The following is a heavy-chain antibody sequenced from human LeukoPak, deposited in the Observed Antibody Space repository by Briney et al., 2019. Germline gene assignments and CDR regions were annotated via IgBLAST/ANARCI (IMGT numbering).Heavy chain of an antibody. D-gene: IGHD1-7*01. CDR3: AKGGDNWNYEYYFDY. J-gene: IGHJ4*02. V-gene: IGHV3-23*01. CDR1: GFTFSSYA. CDR2: ISGSGGST. Sequence: GGSLRLSCASSGFTFSSYAMSWVRQAPGKGLEWVSGISGSGGSTYYADSVKGRFTISRDNSENTLYLQVNSLRAEDTAVYFCAKGGDNWNYEYYFDYWGQGTLVTVSS.